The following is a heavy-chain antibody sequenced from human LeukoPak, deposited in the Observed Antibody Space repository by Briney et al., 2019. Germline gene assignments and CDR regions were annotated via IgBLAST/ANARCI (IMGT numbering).Heavy chain of an antibody. Sequence: GGSLRLSCAASGFTFGSYATTWVRQAPGKGLQWVSGTSGSGGSTYYADSVKGRFTISRDNTKNTLYLQMNSLSAEDTAVYYCAKDPQYYDSSSYLYWGQGTLVTISS. J-gene: IGHJ4*02. V-gene: IGHV3-23*01. D-gene: IGHD3-22*01. CDR2: TSGSGGST. CDR1: GFTFGSYA. CDR3: AKDPQYYDSSSYLY.